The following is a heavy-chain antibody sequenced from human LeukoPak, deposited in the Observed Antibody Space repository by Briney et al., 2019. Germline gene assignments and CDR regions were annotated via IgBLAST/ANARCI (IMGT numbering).Heavy chain of an antibody. Sequence: PGGSLRLSCAASGFTFSSYGMHWVRQAPGKGLEWVALIWYDGSNRYCADSVKGRFTISRDNSKNTLYLQMNSLRAEDTAVYYCASWRGSGSYGGYFDYWGQGTLVTVSS. J-gene: IGHJ4*02. CDR1: GFTFSSYG. CDR2: IWYDGSNR. D-gene: IGHD3-10*01. V-gene: IGHV3-33*01. CDR3: ASWRGSGSYGGYFDY.